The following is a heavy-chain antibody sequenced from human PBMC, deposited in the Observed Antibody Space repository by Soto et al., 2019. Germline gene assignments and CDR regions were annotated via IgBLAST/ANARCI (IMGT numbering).Heavy chain of an antibody. CDR2: IYHSGST. D-gene: IGHD4-17*01. V-gene: IGHV4-30-2*01. CDR1: GGSTSRGGYS. Sequence: SEALSLTCAVSGGSTSRGGYSWSWIRQAPGKGLEWIGYIYHSGSTYYNPSLKSRVTISVDRSKNQFFLKVRSVTAADTAVYYCARETDGDYVDYFDPWGQGTLVTVSS. J-gene: IGHJ5*02. CDR3: ARETDGDYVDYFDP.